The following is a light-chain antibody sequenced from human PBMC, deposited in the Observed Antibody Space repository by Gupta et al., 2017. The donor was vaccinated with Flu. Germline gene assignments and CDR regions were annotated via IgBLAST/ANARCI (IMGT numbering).Light chain of an antibody. Sequence: VGDRVTIPCRASQSVGSRLTWYQQKPGKAPKLLIYKASSLESGVPSRFSGSGSGTEFTLTISSLQPDDSATYYCQQFDTYWTFGQGTKVEIK. V-gene: IGKV1-5*03. CDR2: KAS. J-gene: IGKJ1*01. CDR1: QSVGSR. CDR3: QQFDTYWT.